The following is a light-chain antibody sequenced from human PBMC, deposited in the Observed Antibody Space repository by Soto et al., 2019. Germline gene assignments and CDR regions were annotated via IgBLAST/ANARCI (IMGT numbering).Light chain of an antibody. J-gene: IGKJ5*01. V-gene: IGKV3-20*01. CDR1: QSITSSF. CDR3: QQYENSPIT. CDR2: GAS. Sequence: PGERASLSCGASQSITSSFLAWYQQKPGQAPRLLIYGASSRATGIPDRFSGTGSETDFTLTINRLEPGDFAVYYCQQYENSPITFGQGTRLEIK.